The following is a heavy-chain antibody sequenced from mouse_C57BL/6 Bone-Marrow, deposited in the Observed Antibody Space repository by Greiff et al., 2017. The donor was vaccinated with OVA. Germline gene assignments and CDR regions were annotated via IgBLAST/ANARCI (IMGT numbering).Heavy chain of an antibody. V-gene: IGHV1-78*01. Sequence: VQLQQSDAELVKPGASVKISCKVSGYTFTDHTIHWMKQRPEQGLEWIGYIYPRDGSTKYNEKFKGKATLTADKSSSTAYMQLNSLTSEDSAVYFCASPGPYYYGSSAWFAYWGQGTLVTVSA. CDR3: ASPGPYYYGSSAWFAY. CDR1: GYTFTDHT. D-gene: IGHD1-1*01. CDR2: IYPRDGST. J-gene: IGHJ3*01.